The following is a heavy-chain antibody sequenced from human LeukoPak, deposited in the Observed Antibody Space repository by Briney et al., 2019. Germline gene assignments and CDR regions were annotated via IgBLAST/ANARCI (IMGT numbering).Heavy chain of an antibody. D-gene: IGHD3-10*01. CDR3: ATATIWFGEPYNAFDI. J-gene: IGHJ3*02. Sequence: SETLSLTCTVSGGSISSGDYYWSWIRQPPGKGLEWIGYIYYSGSTYYNPSLKSRVTISVDTSKNQFSLKLSSVTAADTAVYYCATATIWFGEPYNAFDIWGQGTMVTVSS. CDR2: IYYSGST. V-gene: IGHV4-30-4*08. CDR1: GGSISSGDYY.